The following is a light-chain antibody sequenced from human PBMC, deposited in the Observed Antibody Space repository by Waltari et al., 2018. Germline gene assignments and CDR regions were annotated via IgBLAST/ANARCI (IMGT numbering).Light chain of an antibody. CDR1: SPNIGHNS. J-gene: IGLJ3*02. CDR2: YDD. Sequence: QSVLTQPPSVSGAPRQRVPIPCSGSSPNIGHNSVNWYQQLPGKPPKLLIYYDDLLSSGVSDRFSGSKSGTSASLAIAGLQSEDEAHYYCAAWDASLSSWLFGGGTKLTVL. CDR3: AAWDASLSSWL. V-gene: IGLV1-36*01.